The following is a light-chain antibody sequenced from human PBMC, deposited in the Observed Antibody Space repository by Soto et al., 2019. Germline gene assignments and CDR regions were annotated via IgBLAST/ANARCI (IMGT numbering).Light chain of an antibody. CDR1: QGISNW. CDR3: QQYNSYWT. J-gene: IGKJ1*01. Sequence: IPMYQSPSSLSASVGDRVSITCRASQGISNWLAWYQQKPGRAPKLLIYAASSLQSGVPSRFSGSGSGTEFTLTISSLQPDDFATYYCQQYNSYWTFGQGTKV. CDR2: AAS. V-gene: IGKV1D-16*01.